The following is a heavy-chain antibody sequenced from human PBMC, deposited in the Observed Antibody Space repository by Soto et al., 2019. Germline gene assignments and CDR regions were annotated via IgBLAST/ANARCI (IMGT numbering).Heavy chain of an antibody. J-gene: IGHJ4*02. D-gene: IGHD6-19*01. CDR1: GYTFSGYW. CDR2: IYPGDSDT. Sequence: GESLKISCKGSGYTFSGYWIGWVRQMSGKGLEWMGIIYPGDSDTRYSPSFQGQVTMSVDKSINTAYLQWSSLKPSDTATYYCARPLSSGWAGADYWGQGTLVTVSS. V-gene: IGHV5-51*01. CDR3: ARPLSSGWAGADY.